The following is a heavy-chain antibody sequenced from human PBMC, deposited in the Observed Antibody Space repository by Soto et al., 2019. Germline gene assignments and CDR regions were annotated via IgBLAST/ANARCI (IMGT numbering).Heavy chain of an antibody. Sequence: ASVKVSCKASGFTFSNYAMHWVRQAPGQRLEWMGWINAGNGNTKYSQKFQGRVTITRDTSASTIYMELSSLRSEDTAVYYCVRDRGGLISSTSCYCWFDPWGQGTLVTVSS. J-gene: IGHJ5*02. V-gene: IGHV1-3*01. CDR1: GFTFSNYA. D-gene: IGHD2-2*01. CDR2: INAGNGNT. CDR3: VRDRGGLISSTSCYCWFDP.